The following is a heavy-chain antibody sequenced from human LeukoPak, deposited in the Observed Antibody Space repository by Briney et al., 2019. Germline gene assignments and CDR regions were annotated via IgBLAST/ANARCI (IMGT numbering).Heavy chain of an antibody. V-gene: IGHV3-66*01. CDR3: ARDYGSGSIVYDY. Sequence: GGSLRLSCAASGFTFSSYSMNWVRQAPGKGLEWVSVIYSGGGIYYADSVKGRFIISRDNSKNTLYLQMNSLRAEDTAVYYCARDYGSGSIVYDYWGQGTLVTVSS. CDR1: GFTFSSYS. D-gene: IGHD3-10*01. J-gene: IGHJ4*02. CDR2: IYSGGGI.